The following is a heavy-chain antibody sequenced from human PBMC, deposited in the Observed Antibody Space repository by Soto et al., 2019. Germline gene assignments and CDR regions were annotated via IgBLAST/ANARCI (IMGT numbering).Heavy chain of an antibody. V-gene: IGHV1-18*04. CDR1: GYTFTSYG. Sequence: ASVKVSCKASGYTFTSYGISWVRQAPGQGLEWMGWISAYNGNTNYAQKLQGRVIMTTDTSTSTAYMELRSLRSDDTAVYYCARDKGYCSSTSCYSHGMDVWGQGTTVTVSS. CDR2: ISAYNGNT. CDR3: ARDKGYCSSTSCYSHGMDV. D-gene: IGHD2-2*02. J-gene: IGHJ6*02.